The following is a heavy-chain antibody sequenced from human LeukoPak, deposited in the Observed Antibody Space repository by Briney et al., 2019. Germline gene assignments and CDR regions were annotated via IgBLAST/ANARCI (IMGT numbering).Heavy chain of an antibody. V-gene: IGHV3-23*01. CDR2: ISGSGGST. J-gene: IGHJ4*02. Sequence: GGSLRLSCAASGFTFSNAWMSWVRQAPGKGLEWVSAISGSGGSTYYADSVKGRFTISRDNSKNTLYLQMNSLRAEDTAVYYCAKTDYGGNSHYWGQGTLVTVSS. CDR3: AKTDYGGNSHY. CDR1: GFTFSNAW. D-gene: IGHD4-23*01.